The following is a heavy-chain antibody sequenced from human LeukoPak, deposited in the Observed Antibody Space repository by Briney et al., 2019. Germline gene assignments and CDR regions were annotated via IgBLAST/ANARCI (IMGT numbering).Heavy chain of an antibody. J-gene: IGHJ6*03. Sequence: SQTLSLTCTVSGGSISSGVYYWSWIRQPPGKGLEWIGYIYYSGSTYYNPSLKSRVTISVDTSKNQFSLKLSSVTAADTAVYYCARGPDSSSWYLGGYYYYYMDVWGKGTTVTVSS. D-gene: IGHD6-13*01. V-gene: IGHV4-30-4*08. CDR2: IYYSGST. CDR1: GGSISSGVYY. CDR3: ARGPDSSSWYLGGYYYYYMDV.